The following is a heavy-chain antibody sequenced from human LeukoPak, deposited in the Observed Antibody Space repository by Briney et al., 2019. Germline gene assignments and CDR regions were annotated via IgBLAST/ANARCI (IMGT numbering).Heavy chain of an antibody. D-gene: IGHD6-6*01. CDR1: GFTLSNAW. J-gene: IGHJ4*02. CDR3: TTDRGIAARPLFDF. V-gene: IGHV3-15*01. CDR2: IKSKTDGGTT. Sequence: GGSLRLSCAASGFTLSNAWMGWVRQAPGKGLEWIGRIKSKTDGGTTDYAAPVKGRFTISRDDSKNTLYLQLNSLKSDDTAEYYCTTDRGIAARPLFDFWGQGILVTVPS.